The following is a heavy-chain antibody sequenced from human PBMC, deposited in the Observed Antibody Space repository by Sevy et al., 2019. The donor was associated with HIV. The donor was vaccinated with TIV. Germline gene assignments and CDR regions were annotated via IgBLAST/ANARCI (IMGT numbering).Heavy chain of an antibody. V-gene: IGHV1-2*02. CDR2: INPNSGGT. D-gene: IGHD3-22*01. J-gene: IGHJ5*02. Sequence: ASVKVSCKASGYTFTAYYMHWVRQAPGQGLEWMGWINPNSGGTNYAQKFQGRVTMTRETSISTAYMELRRLRSDDTAVYYCARGGPLRYYDSSGYSWFDPWGQGTLVTVSS. CDR1: GYTFTAYY. CDR3: ARGGPLRYYDSSGYSWFDP.